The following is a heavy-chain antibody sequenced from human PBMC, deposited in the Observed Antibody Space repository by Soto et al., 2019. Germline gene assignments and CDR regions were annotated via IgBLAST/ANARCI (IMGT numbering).Heavy chain of an antibody. CDR1: GYTLITYV. D-gene: IGHD6-6*01. V-gene: IGHV1-18*01. CDR3: ARDIFEARHGWLEH. CDR2: ISAYNGNT. Sequence: ASVEVAFKPSGYTLITYVIIWLRHSPGQGLEWMGWISAYNGNTNYAQKFQDRVTMTTDTSASTAYMELRSLRYDDTAVYYCARDIFEARHGWLEHCGKRTLVSVS. J-gene: IGHJ5*02.